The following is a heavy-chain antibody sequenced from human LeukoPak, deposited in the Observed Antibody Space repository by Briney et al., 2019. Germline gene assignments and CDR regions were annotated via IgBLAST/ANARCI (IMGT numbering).Heavy chain of an antibody. CDR2: IIPIFGTA. V-gene: IGHV1-69*13. D-gene: IGHD2-15*01. CDR1: GGTFSSYA. J-gene: IGHJ4*02. Sequence: GASVKVSCKASGGTFSSYAISWVRQAPGQGLEWMGGIIPIFGTANYAQKFQGRVTITADESTSTAYMELSSLRSEDTAVYYCARVSRRCSGGSCYLGFDYWGQGTLVTVSS. CDR3: ARVSRRCSGGSCYLGFDY.